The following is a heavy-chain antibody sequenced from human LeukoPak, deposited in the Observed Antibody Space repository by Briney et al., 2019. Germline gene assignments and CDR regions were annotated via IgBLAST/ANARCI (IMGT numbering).Heavy chain of an antibody. CDR2: ISYDESGQ. CDR3: ARGWGSNVYASALDV. CDR1: GFTFSRYG. J-gene: IGHJ4*02. V-gene: IGHV3-33*05. D-gene: IGHD3-16*01. Sequence: GGSLRLSCAASGFTFSRYGMHWVRQAPGKGLEWVSVISYDESGQYYADSVKGRFTISRDNSKNTLYLQMSGLRAEDTAVYYCARGWGSNVYASALDVWGQGTLVTVSS.